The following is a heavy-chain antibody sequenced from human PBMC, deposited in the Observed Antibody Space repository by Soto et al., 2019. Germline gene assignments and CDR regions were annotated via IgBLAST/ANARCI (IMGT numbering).Heavy chain of an antibody. J-gene: IGHJ5*02. D-gene: IGHD6-19*01. CDR3: ASPGAVADATDH. CDR1: GFTFSSYW. CDR2: INSDGSST. V-gene: IGHV3-74*01. Sequence: VQLVESGGGLVQPGGALRLSCAASGFTFSSYWMHWVRQAPGKGLLWVSRINSDGSSTSYADSVKGRFTISRDNAKNTLYVQMNRLRADDTAVYYCASPGAVADATDHWGQGTLVTVSS.